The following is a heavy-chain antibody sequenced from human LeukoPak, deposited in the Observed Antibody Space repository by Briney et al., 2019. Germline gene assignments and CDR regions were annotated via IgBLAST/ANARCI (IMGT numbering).Heavy chain of an antibody. CDR1: GGSISSYY. J-gene: IGHJ4*02. CDR2: ISDIGSI. D-gene: IGHD6-19*01. CDR3: ATPRIAVAGEIDY. Sequence: PSETLSLTCTVSGGSISSYYWNWIRQPPGKGLEWIAYISDIGSINYNPSLKSRVTISVDTSKNQFSLKLSSVTAADTAVYYCATPRIAVAGEIDYWGQGTLVTVSS. V-gene: IGHV4-4*08.